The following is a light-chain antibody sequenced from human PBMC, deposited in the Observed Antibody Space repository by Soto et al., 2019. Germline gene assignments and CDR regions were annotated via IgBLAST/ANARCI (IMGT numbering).Light chain of an antibody. V-gene: IGLV1-47*02. CDR2: TNN. Sequence: QSVLTQPPSAYGTPGQRVTMSCSGSSSNIGSNSVYWYQQLPGTAPRLLIYTNNQRPSGVPDRFSGSKSGTSASLAISGPRSEDEADYFCATWDDSLSGVVFGGGTKVTVL. CDR1: SSNIGSNS. J-gene: IGLJ2*01. CDR3: ATWDDSLSGVV.